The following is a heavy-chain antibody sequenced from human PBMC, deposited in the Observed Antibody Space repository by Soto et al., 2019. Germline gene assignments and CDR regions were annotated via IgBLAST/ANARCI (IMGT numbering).Heavy chain of an antibody. CDR2: IIPILGIA. CDR1: GGTFSSYT. Sequence: SVKVSCKASGGTFSSYTISWVRQAPGQGLEWMGRIIPILGIANYAQKFQGRVTITADKSTSTAYMELSSLRSEDTAVYYCARGGARRDYGDYYFDYWGQGTLVTVSS. CDR3: ARGGARRDYGDYYFDY. D-gene: IGHD4-17*01. J-gene: IGHJ4*02. V-gene: IGHV1-69*02.